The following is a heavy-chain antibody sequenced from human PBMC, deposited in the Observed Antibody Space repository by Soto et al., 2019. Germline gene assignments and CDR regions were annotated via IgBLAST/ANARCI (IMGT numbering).Heavy chain of an antibody. CDR2: MNPNSGTT. CDR1: GYTFTSYD. J-gene: IGHJ4*02. D-gene: IGHD4-17*01. V-gene: IGHV1-8*01. Sequence: ASVKVSCKASGYTFTSYDINWVRQATGQGREWMGWMNPNSGTTGYAQKFQGRVTLTRDTSISTAYMELSRLRSDDTAVYYCAREVRRWQYLSYFDYWGQGTLVTVSS. CDR3: AREVRRWQYLSYFDY.